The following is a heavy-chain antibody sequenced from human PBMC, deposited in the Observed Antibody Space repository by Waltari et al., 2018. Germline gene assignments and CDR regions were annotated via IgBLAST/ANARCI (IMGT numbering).Heavy chain of an antibody. V-gene: IGHV3-7*01. CDR1: GFTFRQHW. D-gene: IGHD4-4*01. CDR2: INEDESET. Sequence: EVQLVESGGGLVQPGGSLRLSCVASGFTFRQHWISGLRQAPGKGLEWVANINEDESETFYADSVKGRFTISRDNAKNSLYLQMNSLRVEDTAYYYCARDMGIYTNYAAYWGQGTLVTVSS. J-gene: IGHJ4*02. CDR3: ARDMGIYTNYAAY.